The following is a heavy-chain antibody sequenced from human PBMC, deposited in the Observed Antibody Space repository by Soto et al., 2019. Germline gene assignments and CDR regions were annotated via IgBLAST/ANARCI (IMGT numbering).Heavy chain of an antibody. V-gene: IGHV3-33*01. CDR3: ARDWTNFQSTVTTFWFDP. D-gene: IGHD4-4*01. CDR2: IWYDGSNK. CDR1: GFTFSSYG. Sequence: GGSLRLSCAASGFTFSSYGMHWVRQAPGKGLEWVAVIWYDGSNKYYADSVKGRFTISRDNSKNTLYLQMNSLRAEDTAVYYCARDWTNFQSTVTTFWFDPWGQGTLVTVSS. J-gene: IGHJ5*02.